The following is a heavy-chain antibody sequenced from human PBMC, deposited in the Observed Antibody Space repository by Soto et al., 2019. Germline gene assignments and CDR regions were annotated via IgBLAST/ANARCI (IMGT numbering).Heavy chain of an antibody. CDR1: GYTFTSYA. CDR2: INAGNGNT. CDR3: ARLPGGEPFAY. J-gene: IGHJ4*02. V-gene: IGHV1-3*01. Sequence: QVQLVQSGAEVKKPGASVKDSCKASGYTFTSYAMHWVRQAPGQRLEWMGWINAGNGNTKYSQKFQGRVTITRDTPASTAYMELSSLRSEDTAVYYCARLPGGEPFAYWGQGTLVTVSS. D-gene: IGHD4-17*01.